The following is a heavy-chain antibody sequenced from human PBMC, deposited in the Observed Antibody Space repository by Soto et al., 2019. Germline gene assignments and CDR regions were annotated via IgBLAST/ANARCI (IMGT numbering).Heavy chain of an antibody. CDR2: INVANGDT. Sequence: QVQLVQSGAEVKKPGASVKVSCKASGYTSTAYPMHWVRQAPGQRLEWMGWINVANGDTGYSQKFQGRVTVTRDTSASTVYMELSSLTSEDTAVYYCARKDYYGAGIYYFDHWGQGTRFTVSS. V-gene: IGHV1-3*01. CDR1: GYTSTAYP. D-gene: IGHD3-10*01. J-gene: IGHJ4*02. CDR3: ARKDYYGAGIYYFDH.